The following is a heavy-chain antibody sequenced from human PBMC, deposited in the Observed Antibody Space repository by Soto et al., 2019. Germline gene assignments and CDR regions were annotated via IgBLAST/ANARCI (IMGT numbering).Heavy chain of an antibody. CDR3: AHTMPPRIFDY. J-gene: IGHJ4*02. CDR2: IYWDDDK. Sequence: QITLKEAGPTLVKPTQTLTLTCSFSGFSLTTNGVGVGWIRQPPGKALEWLALIYWDDDKGYSTSLKSRLTITKDTAKNQVVLTMTNMDPVDTATYSCAHTMPPRIFDYWGQGTLVTVSS. CDR1: GFSLTTNGVG. D-gene: IGHD2-2*01. V-gene: IGHV2-5*02.